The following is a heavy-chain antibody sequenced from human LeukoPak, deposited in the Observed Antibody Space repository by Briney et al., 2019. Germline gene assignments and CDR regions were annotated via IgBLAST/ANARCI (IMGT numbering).Heavy chain of an antibody. Sequence: GASVKVSCKASGYTFTGYYMHWVRQAPGQGLEWMGWINPNSGGTNYAQKFQGRVTMTRDTSISTAYMELSRLRSDDTAVYYCARSNRVAVAPFDYWGQGTLVTVPS. CDR3: ARSNRVAVAPFDY. CDR2: INPNSGGT. D-gene: IGHD6-19*01. J-gene: IGHJ4*02. CDR1: GYTFTGYY. V-gene: IGHV1-2*02.